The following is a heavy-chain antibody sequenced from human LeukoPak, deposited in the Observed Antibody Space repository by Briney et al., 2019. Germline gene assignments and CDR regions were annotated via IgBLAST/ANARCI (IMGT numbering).Heavy chain of an antibody. V-gene: IGHV1-2*02. Sequence: ASVKVSCKASGYTFTGYYMHWVRQAPGQGLEWMGWINPNSGGTNYAQKFQGRVTMTRDTSISTAYMELSRLRSDDTAVYYCARVYYGSGSCPDYWGQGTLVTVSS. J-gene: IGHJ4*02. CDR1: GYTFTGYY. CDR2: INPNSGGT. D-gene: IGHD3-10*01. CDR3: ARVYYGSGSCPDY.